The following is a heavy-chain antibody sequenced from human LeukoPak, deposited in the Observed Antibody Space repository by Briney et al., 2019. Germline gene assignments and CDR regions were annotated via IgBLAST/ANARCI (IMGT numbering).Heavy chain of an antibody. CDR2: ISYDGSNK. CDR3: ARDFGLLRANYYDGSGGIDY. D-gene: IGHD3-22*01. V-gene: IGHV3-30*04. J-gene: IGHJ4*02. Sequence: GRSLRLSCAASGFTFSSYAMHWVRQAPGKGLEWVAVISYDGSNKYYADSVKGRFTISRDNSKNTLYLQMNSLRAEDTAVYYCARDFGLLRANYYDGSGGIDYWGQGTLVTVSS. CDR1: GFTFSSYA.